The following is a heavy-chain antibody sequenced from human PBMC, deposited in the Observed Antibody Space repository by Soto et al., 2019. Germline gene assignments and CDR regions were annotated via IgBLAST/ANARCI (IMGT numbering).Heavy chain of an antibody. CDR3: ARGKIRYSSGWTGQYFDY. J-gene: IGHJ4*02. V-gene: IGHV1-69*01. CDR2: IIPIFGTA. D-gene: IGHD6-19*01. CDR1: GGTFSSYA. Sequence: QVQLVQSGAEVKKPGSSVKVSCKASGGTFSSYAISWVRQAPGQGLAWMGGIIPIFGTANYAQKFQGRVTITADESTSTAYMERSSLRSEDTAVYYCARGKIRYSSGWTGQYFDYWGQGTLVTVSS.